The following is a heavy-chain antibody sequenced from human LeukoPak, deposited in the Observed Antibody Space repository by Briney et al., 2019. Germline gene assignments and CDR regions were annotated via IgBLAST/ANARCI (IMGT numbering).Heavy chain of an antibody. CDR2: INSDGTSS. CDR1: GFTFSSYW. V-gene: IGHV3-74*01. CDR3: ARDAYSSVES. J-gene: IGHJ4*02. D-gene: IGHD6-19*01. Sequence: PGGSLRLSCAASGFTFSSYWMHWVRQTPGKGLVWVSRINSDGTSSTYADPVKGRFTISRDNAKNTLYLQMNSLRAEDTAVYYCARDAYSSVESGGQGTLVTVSA.